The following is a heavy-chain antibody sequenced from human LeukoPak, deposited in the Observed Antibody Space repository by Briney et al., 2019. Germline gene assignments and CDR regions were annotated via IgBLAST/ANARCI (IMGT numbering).Heavy chain of an antibody. D-gene: IGHD1-14*01. CDR1: GFTFDDYA. J-gene: IGHJ4*02. CDR3: ARHRKKRFGTHTQYYFDY. CDR2: ISWNSRTI. V-gene: IGHV3-9*01. Sequence: GGSLRLSCAASGFTFDDYAMHWVRQAPGKGLEWVSGISWNSRTIGYADSVKGRFTISRDNAKNSLYLQMNSLRAEDTAVYYCARHRKKRFGTHTQYYFDYWGQGTLVTVSS.